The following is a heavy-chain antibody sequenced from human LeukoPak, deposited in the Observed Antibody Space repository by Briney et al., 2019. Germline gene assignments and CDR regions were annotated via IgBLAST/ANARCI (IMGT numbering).Heavy chain of an antibody. D-gene: IGHD2-15*01. Sequence: SETLSLTCTVSGGSISTSSYYWGWVRQPPGRGLEWIGNIFYSGSTYYSPSLKSRVTISVNTSKNHFSLKLRSVTAADTALYYCARLRAVVVVAAGYMDVWGKGTTVTISS. J-gene: IGHJ6*03. CDR1: GGSISTSSYY. V-gene: IGHV4-39*02. CDR2: IFYSGST. CDR3: ARLRAVVVVAAGYMDV.